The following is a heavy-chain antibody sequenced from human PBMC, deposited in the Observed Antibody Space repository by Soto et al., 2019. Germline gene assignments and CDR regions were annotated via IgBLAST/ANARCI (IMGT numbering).Heavy chain of an antibody. CDR2: IDTTGSTT. CDR3: ASVSAAQYSYGMDA. D-gene: IGHD2-15*01. CDR1: EFSFSTYW. Sequence: VQLVESGGGLVQPGGSLRLSCVASEFSFSTYWMHWVRQAPGKGLMWVARIDTTGSTTTYADSVQGRFTISRDNAKNTMYLQMNSVRDDDTAIYFCASVSAAQYSYGMDAWGQGTKVTVS. V-gene: IGHV3-74*01. J-gene: IGHJ6*02.